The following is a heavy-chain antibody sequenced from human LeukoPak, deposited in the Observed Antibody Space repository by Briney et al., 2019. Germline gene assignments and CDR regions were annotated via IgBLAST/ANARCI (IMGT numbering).Heavy chain of an antibody. J-gene: IGHJ4*02. D-gene: IGHD5-12*01. CDR1: GFVVSDYG. CDR3: AKESDSGYHSEGPKN. Sequence: GGSLRLSCAASGFVVSDYGMHWVRQAPGKGLEWVAFVRNDGSNEYYVGSVKGRFTISRDKSKNTVHLQMNSLRVEDTAVYSCAKESDSGYHSEGPKNWGLGALVTVSS. CDR2: VRNDGSNE. V-gene: IGHV3-30*02.